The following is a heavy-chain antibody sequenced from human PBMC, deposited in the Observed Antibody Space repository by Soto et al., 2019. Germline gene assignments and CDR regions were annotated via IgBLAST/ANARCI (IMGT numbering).Heavy chain of an antibody. CDR1: GGSFSGYY. CDR2: INHSGST. V-gene: IGHV4-34*01. D-gene: IGHD6-6*01. J-gene: IGHJ6*03. Sequence: SETLSLTCAVYGGSFSGYYWSWIRQPPGKGPEWIGEINHSGSTNYNPSLKSRVTISVDTSKNQFSLKLSSVTAADTAVYYCATGQLVQINYYYYYYMDVWGKGTTVTVSS. CDR3: ATGQLVQINYYYYYYMDV.